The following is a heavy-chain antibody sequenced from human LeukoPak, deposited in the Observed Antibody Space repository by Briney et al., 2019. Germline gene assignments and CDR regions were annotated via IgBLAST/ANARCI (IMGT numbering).Heavy chain of an antibody. Sequence: SETLSLTCTVSGGSISSGSYFWSWIRQPAGKGLEWIGRIYGSGSTNYNPSLKSRVSISVDTSKNQFSLKLSSVTATDTAVYYCARADILTGYPFDYWGQGTLVTVSS. CDR1: GGSISSGSYF. CDR3: ARADILTGYPFDY. J-gene: IGHJ4*02. D-gene: IGHD3-9*01. V-gene: IGHV4-61*02. CDR2: IYGSGST.